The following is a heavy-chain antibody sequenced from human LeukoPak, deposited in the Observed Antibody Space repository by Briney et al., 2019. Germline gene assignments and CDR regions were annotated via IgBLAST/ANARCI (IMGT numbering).Heavy chain of an antibody. J-gene: IGHJ4*02. V-gene: IGHV6-1*01. D-gene: IGHD6-6*01. Sequence: SQTLSLSCAISGDSIFTNNVTWGWIRQSPSRGLEWLGRTDYRSKSSFDYAVSVKSRISINADTSKNQFSLQLISVTPEDTAVYYCARGKYTSFDNWGQGTLVTVSS. CDR2: TDYRSKSSF. CDR3: ARGKYTSFDN. CDR1: GDSIFTNNVT.